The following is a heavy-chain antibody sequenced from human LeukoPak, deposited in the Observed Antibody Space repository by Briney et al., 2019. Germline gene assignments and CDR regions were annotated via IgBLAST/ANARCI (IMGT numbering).Heavy chain of an antibody. J-gene: IGHJ3*02. D-gene: IGHD4/OR15-4a*01. Sequence: GGSLRLSCAASGFTFSRYSMNWVRQAPGKGLEWVSSISSSSSYIYYADSVKGRFTISRDNAKNSLYLQMNSLRAGDTAVYYCAREGLTHDAFDIWGQGTMVTVSS. CDR1: GFTFSRYS. CDR2: ISSSSSYI. CDR3: AREGLTHDAFDI. V-gene: IGHV3-21*01.